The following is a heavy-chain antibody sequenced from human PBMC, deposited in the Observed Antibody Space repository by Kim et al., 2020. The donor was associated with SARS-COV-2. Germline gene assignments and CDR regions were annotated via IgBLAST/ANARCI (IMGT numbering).Heavy chain of an antibody. D-gene: IGHD3-10*02. CDR3: ARDLSNGLWTGDAFDI. V-gene: IGHV6-1*01. Sequence: SVKSRITINPDTSKNQFSLQLNSVTPEDTAVYYCARDLSNGLWTGDAFDIWGQGTMVTVSS. J-gene: IGHJ3*02.